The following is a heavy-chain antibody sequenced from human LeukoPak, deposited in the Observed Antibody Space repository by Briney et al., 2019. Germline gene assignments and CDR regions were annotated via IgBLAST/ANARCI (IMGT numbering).Heavy chain of an antibody. CDR1: DGSIIGYY. V-gene: IGHV4-59*08. D-gene: IGHD5/OR15-5a*01. Sequence: PSETLSLTCTVSDGSIIGYYWSWIRQSPGKGLELIGYIYYSGNTNYNPSLKSRVTISVDTSKNQFSLKLTSVTAADTAVYYCAKYVSTGWFDPWGQGTLVTVSS. CDR2: IYYSGNT. CDR3: AKYVSTGWFDP. J-gene: IGHJ5*02.